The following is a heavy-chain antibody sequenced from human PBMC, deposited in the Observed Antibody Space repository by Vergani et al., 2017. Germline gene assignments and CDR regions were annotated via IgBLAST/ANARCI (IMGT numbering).Heavy chain of an antibody. V-gene: IGHV4-59*01. Sequence: QVQLQESGPGLVKASETLSLLCTGPGGSLSSYYWSWIPQPPGKGLEWIGYIYYSGSTNYNPSLKSRVTISVDTSKNQFSLKLSSVTAADTAVYYCARGEQLEVWFDPWGQGTLVTVSS. CDR1: GGSLSSYY. CDR2: IYYSGST. CDR3: ARGEQLEVWFDP. J-gene: IGHJ5*02. D-gene: IGHD6-6*01.